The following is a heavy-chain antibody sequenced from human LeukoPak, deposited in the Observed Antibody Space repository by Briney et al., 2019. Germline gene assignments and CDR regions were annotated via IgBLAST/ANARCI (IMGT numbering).Heavy chain of an antibody. CDR1: GGSISSDH. J-gene: IGHJ4*02. V-gene: IGHV4-59*01. Sequence: SETLSLTCSVSGGSISSDHWNWIRQTPGKGLEWIGCIYYSGRTYYNPSLKSRVTMSVETSKNQFSLKLSSVTAADTAVYYCARAVGTAPFDHWGQGTLVTVSS. D-gene: IGHD2-21*02. CDR2: IYYSGRT. CDR3: ARAVGTAPFDH.